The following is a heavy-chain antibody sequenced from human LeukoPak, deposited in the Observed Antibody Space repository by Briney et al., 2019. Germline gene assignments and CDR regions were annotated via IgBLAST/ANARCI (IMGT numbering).Heavy chain of an antibody. V-gene: IGHV4-59*01. CDR3: ARDRDYYDSSGYYSAFDI. J-gene: IGHJ3*02. CDR2: IYYSGST. Sequence: SETLSLTCTVSGGSISSYYWSWIRQPPGKGLEWIGYIYYSGSTNYNPSLKSRVTISVGTSKNQFSLKLSSVTAADTAVYYCARDRDYYDSSGYYSAFDIWGQGTMVTVSS. CDR1: GGSISSYY. D-gene: IGHD3-22*01.